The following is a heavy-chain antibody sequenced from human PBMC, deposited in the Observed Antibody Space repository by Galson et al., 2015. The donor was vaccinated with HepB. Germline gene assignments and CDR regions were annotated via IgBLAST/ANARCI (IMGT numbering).Heavy chain of an antibody. V-gene: IGHV1-46*03. J-gene: IGHJ3*02. CDR3: TSEAAAGGNDAFDI. D-gene: IGHD6-13*01. Sequence: SVKVSCKASAYTFTGYYIHWVRQAPGQGLEWMGIIIPSGGGTSYAQKFQDRVTMTSDTSTSTIYMELSSLRFEDTAVYYCTSEAAAGGNDAFDIWGQGTMVTVSS. CDR1: AYTFTGYY. CDR2: IIPSGGGT.